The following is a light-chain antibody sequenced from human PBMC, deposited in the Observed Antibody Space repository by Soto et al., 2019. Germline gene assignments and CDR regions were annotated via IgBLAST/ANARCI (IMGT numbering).Light chain of an antibody. CDR2: DAS. CDR1: QSVSSY. CDR3: QQRSNWPRYT. V-gene: IGKV3-11*01. Sequence: EIALTQSPATLSLSPGERATLSCRASQSVSSYLAWYQQKPGQAPRLLIHDASNRATGIPARFSGSGSGTDFTLTISSLEPEDLAVYYCQQRSNWPRYTFGQGTKLEIK. J-gene: IGKJ2*01.